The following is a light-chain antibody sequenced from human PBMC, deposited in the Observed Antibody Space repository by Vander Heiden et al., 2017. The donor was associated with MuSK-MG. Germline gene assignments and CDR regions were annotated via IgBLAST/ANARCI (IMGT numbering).Light chain of an antibody. V-gene: IGKV3-15*01. CDR3: QQYHNWPAPLT. Sequence: EIVMTQSPATLSVSPGDRVTLSCRASPSVGSNLAWYQQQPGQAPRLLIYGASIRATGIPARFDGGGSGTEFTLTISSLQSEDFAIYNCQQYHNWPAPLTFGGGTKVEIK. CDR2: GAS. J-gene: IGKJ4*01. CDR1: PSVGSN.